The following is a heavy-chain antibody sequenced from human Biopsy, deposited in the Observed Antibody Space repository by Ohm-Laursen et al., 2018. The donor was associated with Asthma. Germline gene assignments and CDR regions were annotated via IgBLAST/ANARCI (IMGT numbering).Heavy chain of an antibody. CDR2: IYHSGPT. CDR3: AKIYDRLVLYGMDV. Sequence: PGTLSLTCTVSGGSIISSSWWSWVRQTPGKGLEWIGEIYHSGPTNYNPSLKNRVTISVDKSKNQFSLKLTSVTAADTAVYYCAKIYDRLVLYGMDVWGQGTTVTVSS. V-gene: IGHV4-4*03. CDR1: GGSIISSSW. D-gene: IGHD6-19*01. J-gene: IGHJ6*02.